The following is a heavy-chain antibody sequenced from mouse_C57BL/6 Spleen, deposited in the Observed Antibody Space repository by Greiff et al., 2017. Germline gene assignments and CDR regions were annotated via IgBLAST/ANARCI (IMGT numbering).Heavy chain of an antibody. J-gene: IGHJ2*01. Sequence: EVKLVESGGGLVKPGGSLKLSCAASGFTFSDYGMHWVRQAPEKGLEWVAYISSGSSTIYYAHTVKGRFTISRDKAKNTLFLQMTSLRSEDTAMYYCARNYYEYDGDYWGQGTTLTVSS. CDR2: ISSGSSTI. CDR1: GFTFSDYG. D-gene: IGHD2-4*01. V-gene: IGHV5-17*01. CDR3: ARNYYEYDGDY.